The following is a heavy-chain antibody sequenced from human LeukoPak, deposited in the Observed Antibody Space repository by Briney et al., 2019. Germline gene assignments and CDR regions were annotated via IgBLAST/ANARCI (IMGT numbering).Heavy chain of an antibody. J-gene: IGHJ4*02. CDR1: GGSISSGGSY. D-gene: IGHD2/OR15-2a*01. CDR2: IYYSGST. CDR3: ARGTTSSGSYLDY. Sequence: PSETLSLTCTVSGGSISSGGSYWSWIRQHPGKGLEWIGYIYYSGSTYYNPSLKSRVTISVDTSKNQFSLKLSSVTAADTAVYYCARGTTSSGSYLDYWGQGTLVTVSS. V-gene: IGHV4-31*03.